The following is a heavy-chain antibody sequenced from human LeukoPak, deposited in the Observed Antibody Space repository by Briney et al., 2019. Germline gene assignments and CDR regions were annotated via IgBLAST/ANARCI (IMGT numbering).Heavy chain of an antibody. CDR1: GGSVSSGSYY. D-gene: IGHD2-15*01. Sequence: SETLSPTCTVSGGSVSSGSYYWSWIRQPPGKGLEWIGYIYYSGSTNYNPSLKSRVTTSVDTSKNQFSLKLSSVTAADTAVYYCARGGYCSGGSCYGANIPPPLYYYGMDVWGQGTTVTVSS. V-gene: IGHV4-61*01. J-gene: IGHJ6*02. CDR3: ARGGYCSGGSCYGANIPPPLYYYGMDV. CDR2: IYYSGST.